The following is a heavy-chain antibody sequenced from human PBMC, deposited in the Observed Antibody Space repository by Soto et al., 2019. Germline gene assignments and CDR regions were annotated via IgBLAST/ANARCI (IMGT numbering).Heavy chain of an antibody. CDR1: GFTFSSYG. CDR3: AKANGSGRDWLRVGDASDI. D-gene: IGHD5-12*01. J-gene: IGHJ3*02. V-gene: IGHV3-30*18. Sequence: QVQLVESGGGVVQPGRSLRLSCAASGFTFSSYGMHWVRQAPGKGLEWVAVISYDGSNKYYADSVKGRLTISRDNSKNTRYLQMNSRRGEDTAVYYCAKANGSGRDWLRVGDASDIWGQGTMVTVAS. CDR2: ISYDGSNK.